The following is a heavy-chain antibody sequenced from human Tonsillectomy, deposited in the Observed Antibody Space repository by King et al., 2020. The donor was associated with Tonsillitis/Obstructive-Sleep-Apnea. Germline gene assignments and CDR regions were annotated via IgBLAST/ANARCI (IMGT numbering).Heavy chain of an antibody. CDR3: ASDPFYDILTGHHRSFDI. D-gene: IGHD3-9*01. J-gene: IGHJ3*02. CDR1: GYSFTGYY. Sequence: VQLVQSGAEVKKPGASVKVSCKTSGYSFTGYYMHWVRQAPGQGLEWMGWINPNSGATNCAQKFQGRVTMTRDTSITTAYMELTRLRSDDTAMYYCASDPFYDILTGHHRSFDIWGQGTLVTVSS. CDR2: INPNSGAT. V-gene: IGHV1-2*02.